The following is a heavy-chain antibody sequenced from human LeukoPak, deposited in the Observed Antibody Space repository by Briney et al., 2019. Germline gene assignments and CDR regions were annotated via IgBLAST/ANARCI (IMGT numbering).Heavy chain of an antibody. Sequence: GGSLRLSCAASGFTFSDYDMHWVRQTPGRGLEGVSTISIGDETHYPDSVNGRFTISIENAKNSLYLQMSSLRDGDTAMYYCVRGGIRVSGIYAFDIWGHGTMVTVSS. CDR2: ISIGDET. J-gene: IGHJ3*02. CDR1: GFTFSDYD. V-gene: IGHV3-13*01. CDR3: VRGGIRVSGIYAFDI. D-gene: IGHD3-3*02.